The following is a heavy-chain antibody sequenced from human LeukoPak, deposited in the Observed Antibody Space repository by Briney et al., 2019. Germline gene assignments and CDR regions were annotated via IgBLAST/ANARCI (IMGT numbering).Heavy chain of an antibody. Sequence: SETLSLTCAVSGGSISSSNWWSWVRQPPGKGLEWIGEIYHSGSTNYNPSLKSRVTISVDKSKNQFSLKLSSVTAADTAVYYCARRSGDGFGELSGYWGQGTLVTVSS. CDR1: GGSISSSNW. CDR2: IYHSGST. D-gene: IGHD3-10*01. V-gene: IGHV4-4*02. CDR3: ARRSGDGFGELSGY. J-gene: IGHJ4*02.